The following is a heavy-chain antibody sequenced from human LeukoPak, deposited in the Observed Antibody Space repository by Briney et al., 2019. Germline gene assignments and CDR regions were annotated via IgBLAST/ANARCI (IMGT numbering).Heavy chain of an antibody. Sequence: ASVKVSCKASGYTFTSYGISWVRQAPGQGLEWMGWISAYNGNTNYAQKLQGRVTMTTDTSTSTAYMELRSLRSDDTAVYYCARSPMVRGVKEVRRGLYYFDYWGQGTLVTVSS. D-gene: IGHD3-10*01. CDR2: ISAYNGNT. V-gene: IGHV1-18*01. CDR1: GYTFTSYG. CDR3: ARSPMVRGVKEVRRGLYYFDY. J-gene: IGHJ4*02.